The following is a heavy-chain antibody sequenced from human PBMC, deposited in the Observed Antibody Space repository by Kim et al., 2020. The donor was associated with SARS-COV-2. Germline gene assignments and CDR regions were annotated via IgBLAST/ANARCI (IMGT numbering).Heavy chain of an antibody. D-gene: IGHD6-19*01. J-gene: IGHJ5*02. CDR3: ARAKSFSSGWPWFDP. Sequence: PSLKSRVTISVDTSKNQFSLKLSSVTAADTAVYYCARAKSFSSGWPWFDPWGQGTLVTVSS. V-gene: IGHV4-59*01.